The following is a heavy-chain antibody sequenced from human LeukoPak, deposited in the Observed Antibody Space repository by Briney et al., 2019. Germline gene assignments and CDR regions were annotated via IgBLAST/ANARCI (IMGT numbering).Heavy chain of an antibody. CDR2: ISSTSSYT. V-gene: IGHV3-11*06. J-gene: IGHJ3*02. CDR3: ARDNHYAFDI. CDR1: GFIFSDYY. Sequence: GGSLRLSCAASGFIFSDYYMSWIRQVPGKGLEWVSYISSTSSYTNYADSVKGRFTISRDNAENSLYLQMNSLRDEDTAVYYCARDNHYAFDIWGQGTMVSVSS.